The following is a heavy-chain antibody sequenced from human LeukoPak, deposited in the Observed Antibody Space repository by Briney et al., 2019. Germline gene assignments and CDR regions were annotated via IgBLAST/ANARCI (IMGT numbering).Heavy chain of an antibody. CDR3: ARAQFTMVRGVAIPLFDY. D-gene: IGHD3-10*01. CDR2: IKQDGSEK. CDR1: GFTFNRSW. V-gene: IGHV3-7*03. Sequence: GGSLRLSCAASGFTFNRSWMSWVRQAPGKGLEWVANIKQDGSEKYYVDSVKGRFTISRDNAKNSLYLQMNILRAEDTAVFYCARAQFTMVRGVAIPLFDYWGQGTLVTVSS. J-gene: IGHJ4*02.